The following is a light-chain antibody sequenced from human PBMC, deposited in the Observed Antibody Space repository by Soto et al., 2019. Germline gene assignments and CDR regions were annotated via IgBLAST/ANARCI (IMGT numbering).Light chain of an antibody. CDR2: SNN. Sequence: QSVLTQPPSASGTPGQRVTISCSGSSSNIGSNTVNWYQQLPGTAPKLLIYSNNQRPSGVPDLFSGSKSGTSASLAISGLQSEDEADYYCAAWDYSLNGRVVFGGGTKLTVL. CDR3: AAWDYSLNGRVV. J-gene: IGLJ2*01. V-gene: IGLV1-44*01. CDR1: SSNIGSNT.